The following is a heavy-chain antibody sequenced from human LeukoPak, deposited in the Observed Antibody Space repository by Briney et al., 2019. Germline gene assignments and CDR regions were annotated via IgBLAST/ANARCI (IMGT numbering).Heavy chain of an antibody. CDR1: GYTFNRYG. D-gene: IGHD6-13*01. CDR3: AREEYSSSSMGY. J-gene: IGHJ4*02. Sequence: ASVKVSCKASGYTFNRYGITWVRQAPGQGLEWMGWINAYNGNTNYAQRLQGRVAMTTDTSTSTAYMELMSLRSDDTAVYYCAREEYSSSSMGYWGQGTLVTVSS. V-gene: IGHV1-18*01. CDR2: INAYNGNT.